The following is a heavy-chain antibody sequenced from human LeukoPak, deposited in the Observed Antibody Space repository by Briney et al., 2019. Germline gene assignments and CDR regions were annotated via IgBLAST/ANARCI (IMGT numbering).Heavy chain of an antibody. CDR2: IRGSGGYT. J-gene: IGHJ4*02. CDR3: AKDREGGYCSGGSCSFDY. CDR1: RVTFSKYA. Sequence: GGSLRLSCAASRVTFSKYAMSWVRQPPGKGLDWVSGIRGSGGYTYYADSVKSRFTISRDNSKNTLYLQMNSLRAEDTAVYYCAKDREGGYCSGGSCSFDYWGQGTLVTVSS. D-gene: IGHD2-15*01. V-gene: IGHV3-23*01.